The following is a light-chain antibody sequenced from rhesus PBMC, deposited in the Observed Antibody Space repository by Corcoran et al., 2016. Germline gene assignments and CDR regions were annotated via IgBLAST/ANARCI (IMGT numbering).Light chain of an antibody. V-gene: IGLV2-32*02. CDR3: SSYAATDTFV. J-gene: IGLJ6*01. CDR2: VVS. CDR1: GSDIGGYNH. Sequence: QAALTQPRSVSGSPGQSVTISCTGTGSDIGGYNHVAWYQQHPGTAPKLMISVVSKRPSGVSDRFSGSKSGNTASLTISGLQAADEADYYCSSYAATDTFVFGSGTKLTVF.